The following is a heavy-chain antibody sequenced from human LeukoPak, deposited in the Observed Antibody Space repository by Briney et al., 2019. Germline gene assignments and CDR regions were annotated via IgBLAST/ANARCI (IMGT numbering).Heavy chain of an antibody. CDR2: IYYIGST. V-gene: IGHV4-31*03. D-gene: IGHD2-15*01. Sequence: SETLSLTCTVSGGSISSGGYYWSWIRQHPGKGLEWIGYIYYIGSTYYNPSLKSRVTISVDTSKNQFSLKLSSVTAADRAVSYCARALGYCSGGSCYKRGYYYYGMDVWGKGTTVTVSS. J-gene: IGHJ6*04. CDR1: GGSISSGGYY. CDR3: ARALGYCSGGSCYKRGYYYYGMDV.